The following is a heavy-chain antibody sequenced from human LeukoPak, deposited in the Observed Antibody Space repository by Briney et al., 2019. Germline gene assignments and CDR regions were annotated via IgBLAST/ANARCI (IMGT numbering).Heavy chain of an antibody. V-gene: IGHV4-4*07. J-gene: IGHJ4*02. Sequence: PSETLSLTCTVSGDSISSYYWSWVRQPAGKGLEWIGRIHPSGSTTYNPSLKSRVTLPVDTSKNQFSLKLSSVTAADTAVYYCARGPPPDFDYWGRGALVTVSS. CDR1: GDSISSYY. CDR3: ARGPPPDFDY. CDR2: IHPSGST.